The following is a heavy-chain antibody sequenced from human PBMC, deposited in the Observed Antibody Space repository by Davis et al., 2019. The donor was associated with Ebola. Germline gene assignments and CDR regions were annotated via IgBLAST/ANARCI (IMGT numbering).Heavy chain of an antibody. CDR1: GFTFSSYS. D-gene: IGHD5-24*01. J-gene: IGHJ6*02. CDR3: ASFRDGYAYYYGMDV. V-gene: IGHV3-48*01. CDR2: ISSSSSTI. Sequence: GGSLRLSCAASGFTFSSYSMNWVRQAPGKGLEWVSYISSSSSTIYYADSVKGRFTISRDNSKNTLYLQMNSLRAEDTAVYYCASFRDGYAYYYGMDVWGQGTTVTVSS.